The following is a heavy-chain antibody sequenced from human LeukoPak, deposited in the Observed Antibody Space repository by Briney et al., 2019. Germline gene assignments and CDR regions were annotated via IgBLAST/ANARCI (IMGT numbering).Heavy chain of an antibody. Sequence: SDTLSLTCTVSGGPIRTYYWNWLRQPPAKGLEWIGSIYHSGNTNYNPSLRSQVTISVDSSKNRSSRKLSSVTAADTAVYYCARGVQQWPYYYDYWGQGSLVTVSS. J-gene: IGHJ4*02. CDR1: GGPIRTYY. V-gene: IGHV4-59*07. CDR3: ARGVQQWPYYYDY. CDR2: IYHSGNT. D-gene: IGHD6-19*01.